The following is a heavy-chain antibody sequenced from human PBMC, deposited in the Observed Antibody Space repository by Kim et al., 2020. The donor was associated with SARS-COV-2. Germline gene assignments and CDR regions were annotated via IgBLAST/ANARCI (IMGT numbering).Heavy chain of an antibody. V-gene: IGHV3-11*06. Sequence: SVRGRFTISRDNAMDSLYLQMNSLRAEETAVYYCVRGPVVSSNYQAYFEYWGQGTLVTVSS. CDR3: VRGPVVSSNYQAYFEY. J-gene: IGHJ4*02. D-gene: IGHD4-4*01.